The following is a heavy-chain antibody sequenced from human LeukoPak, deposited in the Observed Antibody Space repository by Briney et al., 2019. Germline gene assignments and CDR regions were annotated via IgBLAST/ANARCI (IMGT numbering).Heavy chain of an antibody. V-gene: IGHV3-30*04. CDR2: ISYDGSNK. D-gene: IGHD6-13*01. J-gene: IGHJ4*02. CDR1: GFTFSSYA. Sequence: GRSLRLSCAASGFTFSSYAMHWVRQAPGKGLELVAVISYDGSNKYYADSVKGRFTISRDNSKNTLYLQMNSLRAEDTAVYYCASGRGRYSSSPCWGQGTLVTVSS. CDR3: ASGRGRYSSSPC.